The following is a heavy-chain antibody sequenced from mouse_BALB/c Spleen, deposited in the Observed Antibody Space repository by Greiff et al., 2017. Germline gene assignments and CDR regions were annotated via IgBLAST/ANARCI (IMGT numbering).Heavy chain of an antibody. Sequence: VESGPELKKPGETVKISCKASGYTFTNYGMNWVKQAPGKGLKWMGWINTYTGEPTYADDFKGRFAFSLETSASTAYLQINNLKNEDTATYFCARKHYYGYWYFDVWGAGTTVTVSS. D-gene: IGHD1-2*01. CDR2: INTYTGEP. J-gene: IGHJ1*01. V-gene: IGHV9-3-1*01. CDR3: ARKHYYGYWYFDV. CDR1: GYTFTNYG.